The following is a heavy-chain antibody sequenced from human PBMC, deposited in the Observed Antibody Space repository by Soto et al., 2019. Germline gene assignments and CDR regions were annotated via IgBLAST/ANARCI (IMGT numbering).Heavy chain of an antibody. Sequence: GGSLRLSCAASGFTFSGSAMHWVHQASGKGLEWVGRIRSKTNSYATAYAASVKGRFTISRDDSKNTAYLQMNSPKAEDTAVHVSTGRGDFWSGYDTWGQGTMVTVSS. V-gene: IGHV3-73*01. CDR3: TGRGDFWSGYDT. J-gene: IGHJ4*03. CDR1: GFTFSGSA. CDR2: IRSKTNSYAT. D-gene: IGHD3-3*01.